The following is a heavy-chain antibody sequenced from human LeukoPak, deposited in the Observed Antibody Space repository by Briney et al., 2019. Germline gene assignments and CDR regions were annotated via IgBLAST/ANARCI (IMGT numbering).Heavy chain of an antibody. D-gene: IGHD3-10*01. J-gene: IGHJ4*02. V-gene: IGHV5-51*01. CDR2: ICPGDSDT. CDR3: ARQGVDYYGSGSYYPCDY. CDR1: GYSFTSYW. Sequence: GESLKISCKGSGYSFTSYWIGWVRQMPGKGLEWMGIICPGDSDTRYSPSFQGQVTISADKSISTAYLQWSSLKASDTAMYYCARQGVDYYGSGSYYPCDYWGQGTLVTVSS.